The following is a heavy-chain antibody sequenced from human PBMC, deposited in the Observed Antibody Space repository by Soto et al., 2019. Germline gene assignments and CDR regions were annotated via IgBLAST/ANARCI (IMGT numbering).Heavy chain of an antibody. D-gene: IGHD3-9*01. CDR1: GGSISSSSYY. CDR3: ARRGPTGSRHP. Sequence: QLQLQESGPGLVKPSETLSLPCTVSGGSISSSSYYWGWIRQPPGKGLEWIGSIYYSGSTYCNPSPKSRVTITVGTCKNRFSLKLSSVTAADAAVYYCARRGPTGSRHPWGQGTLVTVSS. CDR2: IYYSGST. J-gene: IGHJ5*02. V-gene: IGHV4-39*01.